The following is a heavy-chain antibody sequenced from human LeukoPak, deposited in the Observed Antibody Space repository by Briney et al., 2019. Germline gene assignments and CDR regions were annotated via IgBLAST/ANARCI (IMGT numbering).Heavy chain of an antibody. J-gene: IGHJ3*02. D-gene: IGHD3-16*01. CDR1: GFSLKTSGMC. CDR2: IVWDDTK. V-gene: IGHV2-70*12. Sequence: ESGPTLVNPTQTLTLTCTFSGFSLKTSGMCVSWIRQPPGKALEWLARIVWDDTKYFSTSLKTRLTLSKDTSKNQVVLTMTNMDPVDTATYYCAHESVWAHDAFDIWGQGTMVTVSS. CDR3: AHESVWAHDAFDI.